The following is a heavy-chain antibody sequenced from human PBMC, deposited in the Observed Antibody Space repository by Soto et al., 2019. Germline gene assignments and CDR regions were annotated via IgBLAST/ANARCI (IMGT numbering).Heavy chain of an antibody. CDR3: ARGGYSSSSVYYYYMDV. V-gene: IGHV1-46*03. D-gene: IGHD6-6*01. CDR2: INPSGGST. Sequence: ASVKVSCKASGYTFTSYYMHWVRQAPGQGLEWKGIINPSGGSTSYAQKFQGRVTMTRDTSTSTVYMELSSLRSEDTAVYYCARGGYSSSSVYYYYMDVWGKGTTVTVSS. CDR1: GYTFTSYY. J-gene: IGHJ6*03.